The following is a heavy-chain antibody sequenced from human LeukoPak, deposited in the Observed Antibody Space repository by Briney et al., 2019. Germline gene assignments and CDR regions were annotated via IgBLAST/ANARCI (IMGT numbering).Heavy chain of an antibody. D-gene: IGHD4-17*01. CDR1: GFTFDDYA. J-gene: IGHJ4*02. CDR2: ISWNSGSI. V-gene: IGHV3-9*01. CDR3: AKDVSLYGDYVFDY. Sequence: QAGGSLRLSCEAPGFTFDDYAMHWVRQAPGKGLDWVSGISWNSGSIGYADSVKGRFTISRDNAKNSLYLQMNSLRAEDTALYYCAKDVSLYGDYVFDYWGQGTLVTVSS.